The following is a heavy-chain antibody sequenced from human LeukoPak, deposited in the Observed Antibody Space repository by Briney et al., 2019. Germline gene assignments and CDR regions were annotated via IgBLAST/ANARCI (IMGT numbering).Heavy chain of an antibody. CDR1: GGSISSSSYY. CDR3: ARDMVGATILYYYYYMDV. J-gene: IGHJ6*03. CDR2: IYYSGST. D-gene: IGHD1-26*01. Sequence: PSETLSLTCTVSGGSISSSSYYWGWIRQPPGKGLEWIGSIYYSGSTYYNPSLKSRVTISVDTSKNQFSLKLSSVTAADTAVYYCARDMVGATILYYYYYMDVGGKGNTVTVSS. V-gene: IGHV4-39*07.